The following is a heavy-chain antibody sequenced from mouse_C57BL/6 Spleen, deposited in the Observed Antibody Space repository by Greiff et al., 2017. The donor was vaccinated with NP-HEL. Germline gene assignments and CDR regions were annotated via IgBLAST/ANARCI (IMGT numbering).Heavy chain of an antibody. CDR2: ISYDGSN. D-gene: IGHD2-4*01. J-gene: IGHJ4*01. Sequence: EVKLEESGPGLVKPSQSLSLTCSVTGYSITSGYYWNWIRQFPGNKLEWMGYISYDGSNNYNPSLKNRISITRDTSKNQFFLKLNSVTTEDTATYYCAREVYYDYDEYAMDYWGQGTSVTVSS. CDR1: GYSITSGYY. CDR3: AREVYYDYDEYAMDY. V-gene: IGHV3-6*01.